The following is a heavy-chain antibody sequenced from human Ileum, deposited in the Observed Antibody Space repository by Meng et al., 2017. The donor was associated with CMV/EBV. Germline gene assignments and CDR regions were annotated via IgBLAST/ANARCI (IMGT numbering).Heavy chain of an antibody. J-gene: IGHJ4*02. Sequence: GESLKISCAASGFTFTNYWMTWVRQAPGKGLEWVANIKQDGNGKLYVDSVRGRFTISRDNAKNLVFLQMNSLRPDDTAVYYCARHVRYRFDYWGQGALVTVSS. CDR3: ARHVRYRFDY. CDR2: IKQDGNGK. D-gene: IGHD4-11*01. V-gene: IGHV3-7*01. CDR1: GFTFTNYW.